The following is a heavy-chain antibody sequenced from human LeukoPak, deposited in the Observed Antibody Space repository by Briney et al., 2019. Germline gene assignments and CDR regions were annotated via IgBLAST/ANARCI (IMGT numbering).Heavy chain of an antibody. V-gene: IGHV3-30*02. CDR1: GFTFSSYV. D-gene: IGHD2-15*01. CDR2: IRYDGSNK. Sequence: GGSLRLSCAASGFTFSSYVMHWVRQAPGKGLEWLAFIRYDGSNKNYADSVKGRFTISRDNTKNSLYLQMNSLRAEDTAVYYRAKDGGSDPDSFDIWGQGTVVTVSS. J-gene: IGHJ3*02. CDR3: AKDGGSDPDSFDI.